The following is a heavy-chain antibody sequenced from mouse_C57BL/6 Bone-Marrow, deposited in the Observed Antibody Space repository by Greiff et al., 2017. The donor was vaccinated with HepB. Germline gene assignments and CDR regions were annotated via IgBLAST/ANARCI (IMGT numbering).Heavy chain of an antibody. V-gene: IGHV2-6*03. D-gene: IGHD1-1*01. CDR3: ARRPNYYGSSHFDY. Sequence: VQLQESGPGLVAPSQSLSITCTVSGFSLTSYGVHWVRQPPGKGLEWLVVIWSDGSTTYNSALKSRLSISKDNSKSQVFLKMNSLQTDDTAMYYCARRPNYYGSSHFDYWGQGTTLTVSS. J-gene: IGHJ2*01. CDR1: GFSLTSYG. CDR2: IWSDGST.